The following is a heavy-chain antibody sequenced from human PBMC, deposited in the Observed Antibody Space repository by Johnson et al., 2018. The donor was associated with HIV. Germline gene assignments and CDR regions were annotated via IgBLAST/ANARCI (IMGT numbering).Heavy chain of an antibody. CDR1: GFTFSSYG. CDR2: IRYDGNNK. Sequence: QVQLVESGGGVVQPGGSLRLSCAASGFTFSSYGMHWVRQAPGKGLEWVAFIRYDGNNKYYAESVKGRFTISRDNSNNTLYLQMNSLRTEDTAVYYCARDKVDDAFDIWGQGTMVTVSS. D-gene: IGHD1-26*01. V-gene: IGHV3-30*02. J-gene: IGHJ3*02. CDR3: ARDKVDDAFDI.